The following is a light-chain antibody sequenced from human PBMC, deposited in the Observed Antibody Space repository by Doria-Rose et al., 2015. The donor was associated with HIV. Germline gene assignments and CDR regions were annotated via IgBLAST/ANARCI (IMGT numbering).Light chain of an antibody. V-gene: IGKV4-1*01. CDR2: WAS. CDR1: QSPLYTSKNY. CDR3: QQYYDTPA. J-gene: IGKJ3*01. Sequence: DIRMTQSPESLGMSLGERATLNCKSNQSPLYTSKNYLAWYQQKPGQPPKLLIYWASTRQSGVPARFSGSGSGTDFTLTISSLEAEDVAVYYRQQYYDTPAFGPGTTVDIK.